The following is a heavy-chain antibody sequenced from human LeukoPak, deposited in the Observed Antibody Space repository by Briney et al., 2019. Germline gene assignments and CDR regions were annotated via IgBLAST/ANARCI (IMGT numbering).Heavy chain of an antibody. D-gene: IGHD3-3*01. CDR3: TRGLDLWSGYHFDF. V-gene: IGHV4-4*07. CDR1: GGSISSYY. Sequence: SETLSLTCTVSGGSISSYYWSWIRQPAGKGLEWIGRIYSSGSTTYNPSLRSRVTISLDTSKNQFSLRLSSVTAADTAVYFCTRGLDLWSGYHFDFWGQGILGTVSS. J-gene: IGHJ4*02. CDR2: IYSSGST.